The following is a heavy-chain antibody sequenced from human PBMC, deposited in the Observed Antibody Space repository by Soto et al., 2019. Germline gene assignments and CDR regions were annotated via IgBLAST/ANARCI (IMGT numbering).Heavy chain of an antibody. CDR1: GFTFSSYS. D-gene: IGHD6-13*01. CDR2: ISSSSSYI. CDR3: ARPGSSSWYYFDY. Sequence: GGSLRLSCAASGFTFSSYSMNWVRQAPGKGLEWVSSISSSSSYIYYADSVKGRFTISRDNAKNSLYLQMNSLRAEDTAVYYCARPGSSSWYYFDYWGQGTLVTVSS. J-gene: IGHJ4*02. V-gene: IGHV3-21*01.